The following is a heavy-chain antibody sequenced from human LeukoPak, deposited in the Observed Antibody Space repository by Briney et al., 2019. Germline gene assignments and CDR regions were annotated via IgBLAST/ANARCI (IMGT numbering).Heavy chain of an antibody. J-gene: IGHJ4*02. Sequence: ASVKVSCKASGYTFTGYYMHWVRQAPGQGLEWMGWINPNSGGTNYAQKFQGRVTMTRDTSISTAYMELSRLRSDDTAVYYCARDHDKQLAPNRLLYWGQGTLVTVSS. D-gene: IGHD6-6*01. CDR1: GYTFTGYY. V-gene: IGHV1-2*02. CDR2: INPNSGGT. CDR3: ARDHDKQLAPNRLLY.